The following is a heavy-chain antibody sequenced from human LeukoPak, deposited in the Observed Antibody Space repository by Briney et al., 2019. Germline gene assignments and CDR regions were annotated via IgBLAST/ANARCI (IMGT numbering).Heavy chain of an antibody. V-gene: IGHV4-38-2*01. CDR3: ARVRGIAARRRNWFDP. Sequence: SETLSLTCAVSGYSISSGYYWGWIRQPPGKGLEWIGSIYHSGSTYYNPSLKSRVTISVDTSKNQFSLKLSSVTAADTAVYYCARVRGIAARRRNWFDPWGQGTLVTVSS. CDR2: IYHSGST. J-gene: IGHJ5*02. CDR1: GYSISSGYY. D-gene: IGHD6-6*01.